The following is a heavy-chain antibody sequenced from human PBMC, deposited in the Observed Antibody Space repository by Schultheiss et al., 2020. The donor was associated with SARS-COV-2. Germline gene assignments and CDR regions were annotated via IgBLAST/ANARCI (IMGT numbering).Heavy chain of an antibody. CDR1: GYTFTGYY. D-gene: IGHD6-6*01. V-gene: IGHV1-2*02. Sequence: ASVKVSCKASGYTFTGYYMHWVRQAPGQGLEWMGWINPNSGGTNYAQKFQGRVTMTRDTSISTAYMELSRLRSDDTAVYYCARAAPRQDNWFDPWGQGTLVTVSS. J-gene: IGHJ5*02. CDR2: INPNSGGT. CDR3: ARAAPRQDNWFDP.